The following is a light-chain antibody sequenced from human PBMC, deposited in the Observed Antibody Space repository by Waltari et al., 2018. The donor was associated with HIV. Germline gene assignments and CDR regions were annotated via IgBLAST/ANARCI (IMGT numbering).Light chain of an antibody. CDR3: SSYISTTTL. J-gene: IGLJ1*01. CDR1: SRDIGHYKY. CDR2: EVS. Sequence: QSAPTQPASVSGSPGPSITISCTGTSRDIGHYKYVSWYQQSPGKAPKLMIYEVSNRPSGVSNRFSGSKSGNTASLTISGLQAEDEADYYCSSYISTTTLFGTGTKVTVL. V-gene: IGLV2-14*01.